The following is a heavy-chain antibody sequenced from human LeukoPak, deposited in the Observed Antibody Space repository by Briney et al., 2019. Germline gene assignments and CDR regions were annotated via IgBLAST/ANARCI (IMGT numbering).Heavy chain of an antibody. CDR2: ISSSSSYI. CDR1: GFTFSSYS. V-gene: IGHV3-21*01. J-gene: IGHJ3*02. D-gene: IGHD6-13*01. Sequence: GGSLRLSCAASGFTFSSYSMNWVRQAPGKGLEWVSSISSSSSYIYYADSVKGRFTISRDNAKNSLYLQMNSLRAEDTAVYYCARHYNTIKKQQLVLGAAFDIWGQGTMVTVSS. CDR3: ARHYNTIKKQQLVLGAAFDI.